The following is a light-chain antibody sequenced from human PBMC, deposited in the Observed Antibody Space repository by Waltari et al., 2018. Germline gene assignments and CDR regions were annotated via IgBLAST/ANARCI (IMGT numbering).Light chain of an antibody. V-gene: IGLV2-14*03. CDR1: TGDVGAYNY. Sequence: QSALTQPASVSESPGQSITISCTGTTGDVGAYNYVSWYQQLPGKAPKLLIYDVANRASGVSDRFSGSKSGNTASLIISGLQAEDEADYYCCSLTSSRTVIFGGGTKLTVL. CDR2: DVA. CDR3: CSLTSSRTVI. J-gene: IGLJ2*01.